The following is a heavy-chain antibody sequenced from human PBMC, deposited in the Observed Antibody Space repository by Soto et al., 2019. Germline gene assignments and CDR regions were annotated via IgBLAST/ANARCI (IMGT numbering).Heavy chain of an antibody. CDR1: GFTFSSYG. Sequence: ESGGGVVQPGRSLRLSCAASGFTFSSYGMHWVRQAPGKGLEWVAVISYDGSNKYYADSVKGRFTISRDNSKNTLYLQMNSLRAEDTAVYYCAKDGSYSSGWSQLFDYWGQGTLVTVSS. CDR2: ISYDGSNK. CDR3: AKDGSYSSGWSQLFDY. V-gene: IGHV3-30*18. D-gene: IGHD6-19*01. J-gene: IGHJ4*02.